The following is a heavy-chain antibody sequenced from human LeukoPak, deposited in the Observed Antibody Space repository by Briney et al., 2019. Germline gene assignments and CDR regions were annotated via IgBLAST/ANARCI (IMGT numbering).Heavy chain of an antibody. D-gene: IGHD3-10*01. CDR2: IYPDDSDT. CDR1: GYSFTSYW. CDR3: ARQGNYYGSGSPPYYYYGMDV. Sequence: GESLKISCKGSGYSFTSYWIGWVRQMPGKGLEWMGIIYPDDSDTRYSPSFQGQVTISADKSISTAYLQWSSLKASDTAMYYCARQGNYYGSGSPPYYYYGMDVWGKGTTVTVSS. J-gene: IGHJ6*04. V-gene: IGHV5-51*01.